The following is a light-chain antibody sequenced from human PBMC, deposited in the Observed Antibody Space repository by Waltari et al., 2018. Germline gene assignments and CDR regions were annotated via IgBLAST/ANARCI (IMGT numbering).Light chain of an antibody. J-gene: IGLJ1*01. CDR3: CSYTRSSTYV. Sequence: QSALPQPASVSGSPGQSITISFTGIRSDIGTYHYLSWYQQYPGKAPKLMIYDVNKRPSGVSDRFSGSKSGNTTSLTISGLQAEDEADYYCCSYTRSSTYVFGTGTQVTVL. CDR1: RSDIGTYHY. V-gene: IGLV2-14*01. CDR2: DVN.